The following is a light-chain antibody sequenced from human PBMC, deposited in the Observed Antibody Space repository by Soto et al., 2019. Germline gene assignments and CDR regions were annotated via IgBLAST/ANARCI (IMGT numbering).Light chain of an antibody. CDR2: DVS. Sequence: QSALTQPASVSGSPGQSITISCTGTSSDVGGYDYVSWFQQHPGKAPKLIIYDVSNRPSRVSYRFSGSKSGNTASLTVSGLQAEDEADYYCSSYTSSDTLVFGGGTKLTVL. J-gene: IGLJ2*01. CDR3: SSYTSSDTLV. CDR1: SSDVGGYDY. V-gene: IGLV2-14*01.